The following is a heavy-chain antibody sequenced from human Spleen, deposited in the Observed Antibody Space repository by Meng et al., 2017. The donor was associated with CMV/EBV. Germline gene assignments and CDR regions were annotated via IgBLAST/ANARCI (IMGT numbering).Heavy chain of an antibody. J-gene: IGHJ4*02. CDR3: ARSESLDH. Sequence: ASVKVSCKASGYTFTSYYIHWVRQAPGQGLEWMGIINPVSGVTTYAQKLQGRVTMARDTSTTTVYMEMSSLRSDDTAVFYCARSESLDHWGQGTLVTVSS. V-gene: IGHV1-46*01. CDR2: INPVSGVT. CDR1: GYTFTSYY.